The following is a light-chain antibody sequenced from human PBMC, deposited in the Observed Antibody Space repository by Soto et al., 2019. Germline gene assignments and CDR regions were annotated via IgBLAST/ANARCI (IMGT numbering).Light chain of an antibody. J-gene: IGKJ2*01. CDR1: QVIRNY. V-gene: IGKV1-33*01. CDR3: QQYEELPYT. CDR2: DIS. Sequence: DIKMTQSASSLSASVGDRVTITCQASQVIRNYLNWYRQKPGKAPELLIYDISTLEFGVPSRFGGSGSGTDFTFTITGLQPEDIGTYFCQQYEELPYTFGQGTKVEI.